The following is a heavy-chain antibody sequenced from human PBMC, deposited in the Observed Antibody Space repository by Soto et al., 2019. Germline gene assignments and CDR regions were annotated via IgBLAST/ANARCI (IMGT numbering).Heavy chain of an antibody. CDR1: GGSFSGYY. J-gene: IGHJ4*02. V-gene: IGHV4-34*01. Sequence: QVQLQQWGAGRLKPSETLSLTCAVYGGSFSGYYWSWIRQPPGKGLEWIGEINHSGSTNYNPSLKSRVTISVDTSKNQFSLKLSSVTAADTAVYYCASFIVATTKFDYWGQGTLVTVSS. D-gene: IGHD5-12*01. CDR2: INHSGST. CDR3: ASFIVATTKFDY.